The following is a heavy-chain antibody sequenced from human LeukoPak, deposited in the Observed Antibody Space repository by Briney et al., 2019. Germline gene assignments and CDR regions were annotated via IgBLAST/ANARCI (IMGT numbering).Heavy chain of an antibody. Sequence: PSQTLSLTCTVSGGSISSGGYYWSWIRQPPGKGLEWIGYIYHSGSTDYNPSLKSRVTISVDRSKNQFSLKLSSVTAADTAVYYCARFSGGYDFVHWGQGTLVTVSS. D-gene: IGHD5-12*01. J-gene: IGHJ4*02. V-gene: IGHV4-30-2*01. CDR1: GGSISSGGYY. CDR3: ARFSGGYDFVH. CDR2: IYHSGST.